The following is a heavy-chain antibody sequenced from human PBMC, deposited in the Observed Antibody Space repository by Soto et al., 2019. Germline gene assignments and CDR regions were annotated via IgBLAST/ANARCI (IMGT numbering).Heavy chain of an antibody. D-gene: IGHD6-13*01. CDR2: ISYAGTNT. Sequence: PGRSLRLSCAASGFTFRRYAMDWVRQAPGKGLEWVAVISYAGTNTYYAGSVKGRFTIPRDNSKNTLSLQMNSMRVADSAVYYCARGDSNSWSDYWGQGTLVTVSS. J-gene: IGHJ4*02. CDR1: GFTFRRYA. V-gene: IGHV3-30*11. CDR3: ARGDSNSWSDY.